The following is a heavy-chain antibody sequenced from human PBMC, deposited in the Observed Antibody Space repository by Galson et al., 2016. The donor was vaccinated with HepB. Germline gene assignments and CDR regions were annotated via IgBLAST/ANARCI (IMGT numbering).Heavy chain of an antibody. J-gene: IGHJ4*02. D-gene: IGHD6-13*01. CDR1: GGSISSGSYS. V-gene: IGHV4-61*02. CDR3: AREGSGWYSDY. CDR2: IYTSGST. Sequence: TLSLTCTVSGGSISSGSYSWSWIRQPAGKGLEWIGRIYTSGSTNYNPSLKSRVTISVDTSKNQFSLKLSSVTAADTAVYYCAREGSGWYSDYWGQGTLVTVSS.